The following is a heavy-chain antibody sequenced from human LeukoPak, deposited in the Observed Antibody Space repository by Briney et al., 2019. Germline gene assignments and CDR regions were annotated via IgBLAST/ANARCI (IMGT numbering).Heavy chain of an antibody. CDR2: ISGSGGST. CDR3: AKGTTGMAPRGYFDD. J-gene: IGHJ4*02. Sequence: QPGGSLRLSCAVSGFTFSTYAMNWVRQAPGKGLEWVSVISGSGGSTYYADSVKGRFTISRDNSKNTLYPQMNSLTVEDTAVYYCAKGTTGMAPRGYFDDWGQGTLVTVSS. CDR1: GFTFSTYA. V-gene: IGHV3-23*01. D-gene: IGHD5-18*01.